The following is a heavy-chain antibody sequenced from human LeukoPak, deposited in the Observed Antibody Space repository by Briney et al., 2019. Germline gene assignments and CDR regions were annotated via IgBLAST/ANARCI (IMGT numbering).Heavy chain of an antibody. CDR3: ARYYYDSSGYYPRLFYYYYMDV. CDR1: GFTFSSYW. Sequence: GGSLRLSCAASGFTFSSYWMHWVRQAPGKGLVWVSRINSDGSSTSYADSVKGRFTISRDNAKNTLYLQMNSLRAEDTAVYYCARYYYDSSGYYPRLFYYYYMDVWGKGTTVTVSS. D-gene: IGHD3-22*01. J-gene: IGHJ6*03. V-gene: IGHV3-74*01. CDR2: INSDGSST.